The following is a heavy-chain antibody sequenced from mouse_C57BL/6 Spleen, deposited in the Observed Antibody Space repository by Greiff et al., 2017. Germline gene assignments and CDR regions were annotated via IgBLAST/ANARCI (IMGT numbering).Heavy chain of an antibody. CDR3: TRDGDGYPAWFAY. CDR1: GFTFSSYA. Sequence: VQLKESGEGLVKPGGSLKLSCAASGFTFSSYAMSWVRQTPEKRLEWVAYISSGGGCTYYADTVKGRFTISRDNARNTLYLQMSILKSEDTAMYYCTRDGDGYPAWFAYWGQGTLVTVSA. J-gene: IGHJ3*01. D-gene: IGHD2-3*01. CDR2: ISSGGGCT. V-gene: IGHV5-9-1*02.